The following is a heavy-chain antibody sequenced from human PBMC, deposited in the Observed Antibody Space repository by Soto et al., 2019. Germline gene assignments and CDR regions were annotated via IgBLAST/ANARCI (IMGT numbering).Heavy chain of an antibody. Sequence: SVKVSCKASGGTFSSYAISWVRQAPGQGLEWMGGIIPIFGTANYAQKFQGRVTITADESTSTAYMELSSLRSEDTAVYYCARANDVDTALVPFAFDIWGQGTMVTVSS. CDR2: IIPIFGTA. D-gene: IGHD5-18*01. CDR1: GGTFSSYA. V-gene: IGHV1-69*13. CDR3: ARANDVDTALVPFAFDI. J-gene: IGHJ3*02.